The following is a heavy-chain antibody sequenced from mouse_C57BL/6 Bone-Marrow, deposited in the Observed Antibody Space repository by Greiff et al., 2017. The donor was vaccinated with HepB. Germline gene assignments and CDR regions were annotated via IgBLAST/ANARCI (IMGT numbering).Heavy chain of an antibody. Sequence: QVQLQQSGAELVRPGASVTLSCKASGYTFTDYEMHWVKQTPVHGLEWIGAIDPETGGTAYNQKFKGKAILTADKSSSTAYMELRSLTSEDSAVYYCTRALRSWLAYWGQGTLVTVSA. CDR2: IDPETGGT. J-gene: IGHJ3*01. CDR1: GYTFTDYE. CDR3: TRALRSWLAY. D-gene: IGHD1-1*01. V-gene: IGHV1-15*01.